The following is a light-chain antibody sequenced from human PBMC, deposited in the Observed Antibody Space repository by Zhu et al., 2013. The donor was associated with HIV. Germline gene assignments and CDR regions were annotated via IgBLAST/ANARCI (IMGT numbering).Light chain of an antibody. Sequence: EIVLTQSPGTLSLSPGERATLSCRATQSVTSNYFAWFQQKPGQAPRLLIYGVYNRATGVPDRFSGSGSGTDFTLTISRLEPEDFAVYYCQHYGTSRAWTFGQGTKVEIK. J-gene: IGKJ1*01. CDR2: GVY. CDR3: QHYGTSRAWT. V-gene: IGKV3-20*01. CDR1: QSVTSNY.